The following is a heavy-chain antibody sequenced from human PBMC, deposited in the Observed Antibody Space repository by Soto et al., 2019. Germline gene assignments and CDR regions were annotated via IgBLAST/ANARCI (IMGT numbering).Heavy chain of an antibody. CDR1: GFTFSSYA. Sequence: GGSLRLSCAASGFTFSSYAMSWVRQAPGKGLEWVSAISGSGGSTYYADSVKGRFTISRDNSKNTLYLQMNSLRAEDTAVYYCAKESGYYDFWSGPRNYFDYWGQGTLVTVSS. J-gene: IGHJ4*02. CDR2: ISGSGGST. D-gene: IGHD3-3*01. V-gene: IGHV3-23*01. CDR3: AKESGYYDFWSGPRNYFDY.